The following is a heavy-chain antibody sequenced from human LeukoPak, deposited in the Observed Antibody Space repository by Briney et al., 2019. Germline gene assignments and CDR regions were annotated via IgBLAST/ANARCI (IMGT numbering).Heavy chain of an antibody. CDR2: IYYSGST. CDR3: ARVRGYYGDNFDY. V-gene: IGHV4-30-4*08. J-gene: IGHJ4*02. Sequence: SETLSLTCTVSGGSISSVDYYWRWIRQPPGKGLEWIGYIYYSGSTYYNPSLKSRVIISLDTSKNQFSLKLSSVTAADTAVYYCARVRGYYGDNFDYWGQGTLVTVSA. D-gene: IGHD3-10*01. CDR1: GGSISSVDYY.